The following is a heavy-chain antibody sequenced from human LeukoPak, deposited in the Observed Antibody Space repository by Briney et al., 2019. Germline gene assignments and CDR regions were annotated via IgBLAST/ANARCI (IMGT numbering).Heavy chain of an antibody. CDR1: GYSFTSYW. J-gene: IGHJ4*02. CDR3: ARAGSTWDNFDS. CDR2: IYPGDSEI. D-gene: IGHD2-2*01. V-gene: IGHV5-51*01. Sequence: GESLKISCKGFGYSFTSYWIGWVRQMPGKGLEWMGIIYPGDSEIRYSPSFQGQVTLSADKSISAADLQWSSLKAADTAIYYCARAGSTWDNFDSWGQGTLVTVSS.